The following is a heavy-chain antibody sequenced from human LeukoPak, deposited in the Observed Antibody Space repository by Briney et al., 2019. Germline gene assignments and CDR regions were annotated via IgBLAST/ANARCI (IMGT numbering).Heavy chain of an antibody. V-gene: IGHV4-30-2*01. CDR2: IYHSGST. D-gene: IGHD6-13*01. J-gene: IGHJ4*02. Sequence: PSETLSLTCAVSGGSISRCGYSWSWIRQPPGKGLEWIGYIYHSGSTYYNPSPKSRVTISVDRSKNQFSLKLSSVTAADTAVYYCARATGAAAAAFDYWGQGTLVTVSS. CDR3: ARATGAAAAAFDY. CDR1: GGSISRCGYS.